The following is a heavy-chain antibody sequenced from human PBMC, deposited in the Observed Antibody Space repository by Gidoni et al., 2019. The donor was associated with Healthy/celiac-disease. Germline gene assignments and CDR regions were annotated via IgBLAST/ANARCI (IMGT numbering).Heavy chain of an antibody. D-gene: IGHD3-22*01. CDR1: GFTFRSYG. Sequence: QVQLVESGGGVVQPGRSLRLSCAASGFTFRSYGFHWVRQAPGKGLEWVAVIWYDGSNKYYADSVKGRFTISRDNSKNTLYLQMNSLRAEDTAVYYCARDSLPLVVVITWFGGMDVWGQGTTVTVSS. J-gene: IGHJ6*02. CDR2: IWYDGSNK. V-gene: IGHV3-33*01. CDR3: ARDSLPLVVVITWFGGMDV.